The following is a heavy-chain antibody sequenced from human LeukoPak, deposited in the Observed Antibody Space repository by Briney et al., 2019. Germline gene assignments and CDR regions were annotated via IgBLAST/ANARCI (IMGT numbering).Heavy chain of an antibody. CDR3: TRNLRGYYDSSGYYSCDAFDI. J-gene: IGHJ3*02. V-gene: IGHV3-49*04. CDR2: IRSKAYGGTT. D-gene: IGHD3-22*01. Sequence: GGSLRLSCTASGFTFGDYAMSWVRPAPGKGLEWVGFIRSKAYGGTTEYAASVKGRFTISRDDSKSIAYLQMNSLKTEDTAVYYCTRNLRGYYDSSGYYSCDAFDIWGQGTMVTVSS. CDR1: GFTFGDYA.